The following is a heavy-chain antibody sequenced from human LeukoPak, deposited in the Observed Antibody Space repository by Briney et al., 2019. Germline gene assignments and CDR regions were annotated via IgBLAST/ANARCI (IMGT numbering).Heavy chain of an antibody. D-gene: IGHD5-18*01. J-gene: IGHJ5*01. V-gene: IGHV1-69*05. CDR1: GGTFSSYA. Sequence: GASVNVSCKASGGTFSSYAIAWVRQAPGQGLEWMGRITVLSGTTNYAQEFQDRVAITTDEPTSTAYMEVSGLTSEDTAVYYCATELRGYSFGYDSWGQGTLVTVSS. CDR3: ATELRGYSFGYDS. CDR2: ITVLSGTT.